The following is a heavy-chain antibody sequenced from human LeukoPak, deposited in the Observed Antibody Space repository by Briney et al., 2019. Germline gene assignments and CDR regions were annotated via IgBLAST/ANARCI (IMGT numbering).Heavy chain of an antibody. V-gene: IGHV4-59*08. J-gene: IGHJ5*02. D-gene: IGHD4-17*01. CDR3: ARHGDATLDLEAWFDP. CDR2: IYYSGST. CDR1: GGSISSYY. Sequence: SETLSLTCTVSGGSISSYYWSWIRQPPGKGLEWIGYIYYSGSTNYNPSIKSRVTISVDTSKNQFSLKLSSVTAADTAVYYCARHGDATLDLEAWFDPWGQGTLVTVSS.